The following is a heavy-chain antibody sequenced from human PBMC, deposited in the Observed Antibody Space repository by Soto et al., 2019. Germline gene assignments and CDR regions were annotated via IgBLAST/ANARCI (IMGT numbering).Heavy chain of an antibody. J-gene: IGHJ6*03. CDR2: ISGSGGST. Sequence: GSLRLSCAASGFTFSSYAMSWVRQAPGKGLEWVSAISGSGGSTYYADSVKGRFTISRDNSKNTLYLQMNSLRAEDTAVYYCAKRPRVNYYYYYMDVWGKGTTVTVSS. V-gene: IGHV3-23*01. CDR1: GFTFSSYA. CDR3: AKRPRVNYYYYYMDV.